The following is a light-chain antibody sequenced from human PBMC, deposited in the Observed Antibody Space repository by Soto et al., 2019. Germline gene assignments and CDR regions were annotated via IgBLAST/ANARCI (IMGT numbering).Light chain of an antibody. V-gene: IGKV4-1*01. Sequence: DIVMTQSPDSLAVSLGERATINCKSSQSLLYNSNNKNSLAWYQQKPGQPPKLLIYWASTRESGVPDRFSGSGSGTDFTLTISSLQAEDVAVYFCQQYYSTLITFGQGTRLEIE. J-gene: IGKJ5*01. CDR3: QQYYSTLIT. CDR1: QSLLYNSNNKNS. CDR2: WAS.